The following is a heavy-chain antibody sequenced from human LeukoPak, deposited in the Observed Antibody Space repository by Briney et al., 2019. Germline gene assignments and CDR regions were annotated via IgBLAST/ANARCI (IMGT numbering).Heavy chain of an antibody. CDR1: GFTFSSYG. Sequence: PGGSLRLSCAASGFTFSSYGMHWVRQAPGKGLEWVAVISYDGSNKYYADSVKGRFSISRDNSNNTLYLQMNSLRAEDTAVYYCAKDLNYYGSGSYLDYWGQGTLVTVSS. CDR3: AKDLNYYGSGSYLDY. V-gene: IGHV3-30*18. J-gene: IGHJ4*02. CDR2: ISYDGSNK. D-gene: IGHD3-10*01.